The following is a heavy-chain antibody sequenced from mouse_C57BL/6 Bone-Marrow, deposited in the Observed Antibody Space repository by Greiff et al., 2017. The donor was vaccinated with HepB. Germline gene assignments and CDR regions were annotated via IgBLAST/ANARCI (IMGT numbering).Heavy chain of an antibody. V-gene: IGHV1-64*01. Sequence: QVQLQQPGAELVKPGASVKLSCKASGYTFTSYWMHWVKQRPRQGLEWIGMIHPNSGSTNYNEKFKSKATLTVDKSSSTAYMQLSSLTSEDSAVYYCARPPIYYYGSSYHFDYWGQGTTLTVSS. CDR3: ARPPIYYYGSSYHFDY. D-gene: IGHD1-1*01. CDR1: GYTFTSYW. CDR2: IHPNSGST. J-gene: IGHJ2*01.